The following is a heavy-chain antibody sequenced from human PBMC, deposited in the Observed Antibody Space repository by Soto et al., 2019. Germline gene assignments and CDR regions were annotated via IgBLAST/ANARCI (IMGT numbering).Heavy chain of an antibody. J-gene: IGHJ3*01. CDR1: GVSISRYY. CDR2: VYSGGVI. Sequence: PSETLSLTCTASGVSISRYYWSLIRQPPGKGLEWIGYVYSGGVINYSPSLKSRASISIDTSRNRFSLRLTSVTAADTAMYYCARGPGSGGATPQDAFDGWGQGTLVPVSS. CDR3: ARGPGSGGATPQDAFDG. V-gene: IGHV4-59*01. D-gene: IGHD1-26*01.